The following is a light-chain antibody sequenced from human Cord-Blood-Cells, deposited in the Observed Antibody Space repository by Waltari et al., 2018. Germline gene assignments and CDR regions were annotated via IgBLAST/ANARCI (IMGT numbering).Light chain of an antibody. CDR3: QQRSNWPPIT. V-gene: IGKV3-11*01. CDR1: QSVSSY. Sequence: ELVLTQLPATLTLSPGERAPLSCRASQSVSSYLAWYQQKPGQAPRLLIYDASNRATGIPARFSGSGSGTDFTLTISSLEPEDFAVYYCQQRSNWPPITFGQGTRLEIK. J-gene: IGKJ5*01. CDR2: DAS.